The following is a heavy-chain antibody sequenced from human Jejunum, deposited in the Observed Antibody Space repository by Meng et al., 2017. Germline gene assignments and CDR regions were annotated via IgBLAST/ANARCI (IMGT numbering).Heavy chain of an antibody. CDR1: GFTFTKYA. Sequence: EVQLLESGGALVQPGGSLRLACAASGFTFTKYAMSWVRQAPGKGLEWLAGISDSGYSSYYADSVKGQFTISRDNAKSTLFLQMDRLRADDTAVYYCAFGVCGSNCYYLESWGQGTLVTVSS. V-gene: IGHV3-23*01. CDR2: ISDSGYSS. D-gene: IGHD3-22*01. CDR3: AFGVCGSNCYYLES. J-gene: IGHJ4*02.